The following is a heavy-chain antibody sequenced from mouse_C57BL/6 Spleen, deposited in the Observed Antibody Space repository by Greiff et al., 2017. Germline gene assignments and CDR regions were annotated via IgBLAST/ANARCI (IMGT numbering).Heavy chain of an antibody. Sequence: QVQLQQSGPELVRPGASVKISCKAPGYTFTSHWMPWVRQRPGQGLEWIGEIFPGSGSTYYNEKFKGKATLTVAPSSSTAYMPLSSLTSEDSAVYVCARGGRSYYFDYWGQGTTLTVSS. CDR2: IFPGSGST. V-gene: IGHV1-56*01. CDR3: ARGGRSYYFDY. D-gene: IGHD3-3*01. J-gene: IGHJ2*01. CDR1: GYTFTSHW.